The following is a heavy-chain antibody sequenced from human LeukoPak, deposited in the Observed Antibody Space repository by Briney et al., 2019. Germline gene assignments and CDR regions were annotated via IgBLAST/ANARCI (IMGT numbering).Heavy chain of an antibody. D-gene: IGHD5-24*01. CDR3: ARRSGRRYEY. CDR2: ISGGGEST. V-gene: IGHV3-48*03. J-gene: IGHJ4*02. Sequence: GGSLRLSCAASGFTFRSYEMSWVRHAPGRWMEWVSHISGGGESTVYPDAVKGRFIISRDNTKNALYLQMNSLRVEDTGVYYCARRSGRRYEYWGQGVLVTVSP. CDR1: GFTFRSYE.